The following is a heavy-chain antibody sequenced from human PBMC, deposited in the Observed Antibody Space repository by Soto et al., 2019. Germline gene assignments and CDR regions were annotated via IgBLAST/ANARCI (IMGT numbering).Heavy chain of an antibody. Sequence: GSLRLSCEASGFSFTSYAMTWVRQAPGKGLEWVSVISGSGANTYYADSVKGRFTISRDSSKNTLYLQMNSLRAEDTALYFCAKDRYCSSTSCYAGFDYWGQGTLVTVSS. CDR3: AKDRYCSSTSCYAGFDY. D-gene: IGHD2-2*01. J-gene: IGHJ4*02. V-gene: IGHV3-23*01. CDR1: GFSFTSYA. CDR2: ISGSGANT.